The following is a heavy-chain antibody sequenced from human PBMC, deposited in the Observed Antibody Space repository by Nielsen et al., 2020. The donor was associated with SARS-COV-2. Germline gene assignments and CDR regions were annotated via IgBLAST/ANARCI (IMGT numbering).Heavy chain of an antibody. CDR2: INPYSGGT. CDR3: ARREGGVSGWYPYHYYYALDV. Sequence: WVRQAPGQGLEWVGLINPYSGGTFHAQKFQGRVTLTSDTSVNTAYLELSSLRSDDTAVYYCARREGGVSGWYPYHYYYALDVWGQGTTVTVSS. D-gene: IGHD6-19*01. J-gene: IGHJ6*02. V-gene: IGHV1-2*02.